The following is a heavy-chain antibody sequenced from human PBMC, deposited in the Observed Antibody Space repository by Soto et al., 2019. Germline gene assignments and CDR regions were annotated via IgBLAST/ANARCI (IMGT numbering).Heavy chain of an antibody. Sequence: PGGSLRLSCAASGFTFSSYAMSWVRQAPGKGLEWVSAISGSGGSTYYADSVKGRFTISRDNSKNTLYLQMNILRAEDTAVYYCAKIFRGNPDYGMDVWGQGTTVTVSS. D-gene: IGHD3-3*01. CDR1: GFTFSSYA. V-gene: IGHV3-23*01. CDR2: ISGSGGST. CDR3: AKIFRGNPDYGMDV. J-gene: IGHJ6*02.